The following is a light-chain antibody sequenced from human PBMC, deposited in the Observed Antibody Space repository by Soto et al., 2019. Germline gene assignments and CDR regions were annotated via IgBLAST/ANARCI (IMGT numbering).Light chain of an antibody. CDR3: TAYTGNSNRVL. CDR2: DVS. CDR1: SSDVGVYNY. V-gene: IGLV2-14*01. Sequence: QSALTQPASVSGSPGRSITISCTGTSSDVGVYNYVCWYQQHPGKAPKLMIYDVSNRPSGVSNRFSGSKSGNTASLTISGLQAEDEADYYCTAYTGNSNRVLFGGGTKLTVL. J-gene: IGLJ2*01.